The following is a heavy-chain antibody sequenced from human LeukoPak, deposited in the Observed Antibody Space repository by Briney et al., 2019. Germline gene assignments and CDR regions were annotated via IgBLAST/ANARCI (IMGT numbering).Heavy chain of an antibody. J-gene: IGHJ3*02. CDR1: GFTFSSYA. Sequence: PGGSLRLSCAASGFTFSSYAMSWVRQAPGKGLEWVSAISGSGGSTYYADSVKGRFTISRDNSKNTLYLQINSLRAEDTAVYYCAKDSFSHNGVYDALDIWGHGTMVTVSS. CDR2: ISGSGGST. V-gene: IGHV3-23*01. D-gene: IGHD2-8*01. CDR3: AKDSFSHNGVYDALDI.